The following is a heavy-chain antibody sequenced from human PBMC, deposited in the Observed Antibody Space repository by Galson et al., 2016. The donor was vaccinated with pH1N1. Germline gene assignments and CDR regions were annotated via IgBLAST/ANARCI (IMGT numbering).Heavy chain of an antibody. CDR1: GFTFSNYW. CDR2: MKQDGSVK. J-gene: IGHJ1*01. Sequence: LRLSCAASGFTFSNYWMNWVRQAPGKGLEWVANMKQDGSVKYFVDSVKGRFTISRDNARNSVSLQMNSLRAEDTAVYYCVKALEQWGQGTLVIVSS. V-gene: IGHV3-7*01. CDR3: VKALEQ.